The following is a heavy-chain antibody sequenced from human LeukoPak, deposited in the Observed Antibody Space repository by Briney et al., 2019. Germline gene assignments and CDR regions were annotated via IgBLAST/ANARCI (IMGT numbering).Heavy chain of an antibody. CDR3: ARVDYYGSGSYPATFDP. Sequence: GGSLRLSCAASGFTFSSYAMSWVRQAPGKGLEWVSVIYSGGSTYYADSVKGRFTISRDNSKNTLYLQMNSLRAEDTAVYYCARVDYYGSGSYPATFDPWGQGTLVTVSS. CDR1: GFTFSSYA. CDR2: IYSGGST. V-gene: IGHV3-53*01. D-gene: IGHD3-10*01. J-gene: IGHJ5*02.